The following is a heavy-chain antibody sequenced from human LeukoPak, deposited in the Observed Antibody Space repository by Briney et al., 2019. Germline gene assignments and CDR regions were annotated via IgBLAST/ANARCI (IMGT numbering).Heavy chain of an antibody. J-gene: IGHJ1*01. Sequence: ASVKVSCKASGYTFTSYGISWVRQAPGQGLEWMGWISAYNGNTNYAQKLQGRVTMTTDTSTSTAYMELSSLRSEDTAVYYCARGIAVAGTEYFQHWGQGTLVTVSS. CDR1: GYTFTSYG. D-gene: IGHD6-19*01. V-gene: IGHV1-18*01. CDR2: ISAYNGNT. CDR3: ARGIAVAGTEYFQH.